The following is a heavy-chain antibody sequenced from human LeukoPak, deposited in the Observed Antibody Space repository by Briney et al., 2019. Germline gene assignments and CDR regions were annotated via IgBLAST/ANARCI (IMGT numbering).Heavy chain of an antibody. CDR2: ISGSGGNT. Sequence: GGSLRLSCAASGFTFSSYAMSWVRQAPGKGLEWVSAISGSGGNTYYADSVKGRFTISRDNSKNTLYLQMNSLRAEDTAVYYCAKVGYYYGSGSPHFFDYWGQGTLVTVSS. CDR3: AKVGYYYGSGSPHFFDY. V-gene: IGHV3-23*01. J-gene: IGHJ4*02. CDR1: GFTFSSYA. D-gene: IGHD3-10*01.